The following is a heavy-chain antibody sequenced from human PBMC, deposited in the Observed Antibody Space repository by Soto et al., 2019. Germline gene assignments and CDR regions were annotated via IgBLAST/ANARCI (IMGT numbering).Heavy chain of an antibody. D-gene: IGHD3-3*01. CDR1: GYSFTSYW. CDR2: IDPSDSYT. V-gene: IGHV5-10-1*01. J-gene: IGHJ6*02. CDR3: ATPSPYYDFWSGYSPNYYYGMDV. Sequence: PGESLKISCKGSGYSFTSYWISWVRQMPGKGLEWMGRIDPSDSYTNYSPSFQGHVTISADKSISTAYLQWSSLKASDTAMYYCATPSPYYDFWSGYSPNYYYGMDVWGQGTTVTV.